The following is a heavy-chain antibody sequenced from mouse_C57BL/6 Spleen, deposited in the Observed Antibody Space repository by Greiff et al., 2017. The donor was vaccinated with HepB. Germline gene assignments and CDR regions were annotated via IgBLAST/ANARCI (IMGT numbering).Heavy chain of an antibody. CDR1: GYTFTSYW. V-gene: IGHV1-69*01. Sequence: VKLQQPGAELVMPGASVKLSCKASGYTFTSYWMHWVKQRPGQGLEWIGEIDPSDSYTNYNQKFKGKSTLTVDKSSSTAYMQLSSLTSEDSAVYYCARLGSNYLDYWGQGTTLTVSS. CDR2: IDPSDSYT. CDR3: ARLGSNYLDY. J-gene: IGHJ2*01. D-gene: IGHD5-1*01.